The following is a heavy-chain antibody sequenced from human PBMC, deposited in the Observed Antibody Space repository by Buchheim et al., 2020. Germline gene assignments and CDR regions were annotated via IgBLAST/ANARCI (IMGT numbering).Heavy chain of an antibody. Sequence: EVQVVESGGGLVQPGGSLRLSCAASGFSISSHSMHWIRQAPGEGLEWVSYITSSSSATYYADSVKGRFTTSRDNAKNSLYLQMNSLRDEDTAVYYCAPDRKYIWFDPWGQGTL. J-gene: IGHJ5*02. V-gene: IGHV3-48*02. CDR2: ITSSSSAT. CDR1: GFSISSHS. CDR3: APDRKYIWFDP. D-gene: IGHD6-6*01.